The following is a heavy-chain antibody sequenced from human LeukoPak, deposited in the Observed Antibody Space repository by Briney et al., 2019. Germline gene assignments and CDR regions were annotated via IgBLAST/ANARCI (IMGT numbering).Heavy chain of an antibody. CDR1: GVSFNDYY. J-gene: IGHJ5*02. CDR3: AKDRRDGYNLWWFDP. D-gene: IGHD5-24*01. CDR2: ISGGGGST. V-gene: IGHV3-23*01. Sequence: ETLSLTCAVSGVSFNDYYWSWVRQAPGKGLEWVSAISGGGGSTYYADSVKGRFTISRDNSKNTLYLQVNGLRAEDTAVYYCAKDRRDGYNLWWFDPWGQGTLVTVSS.